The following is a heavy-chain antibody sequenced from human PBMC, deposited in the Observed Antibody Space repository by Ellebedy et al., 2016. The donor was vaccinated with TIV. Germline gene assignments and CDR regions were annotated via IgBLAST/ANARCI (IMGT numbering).Heavy chain of an antibody. V-gene: IGHV4-34*01. CDR1: GGSFSDYY. J-gene: IGHJ4*02. CDR2: INHSGST. Sequence: SETLSLTXAVYGGSFSDYYWSWIRQPPGKGLEWIGEINHSGSTNCNPSLKSRVTMSVDTSKNQFSLKLTSVTAADTAVYYCARVVDYTKNPIPFDYWGQGTLVTVSS. D-gene: IGHD4-11*01. CDR3: ARVVDYTKNPIPFDY.